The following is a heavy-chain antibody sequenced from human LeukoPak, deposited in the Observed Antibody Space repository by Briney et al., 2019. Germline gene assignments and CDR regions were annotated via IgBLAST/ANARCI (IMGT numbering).Heavy chain of an antibody. CDR3: ARGFSNSPFADY. V-gene: IGHV4-59*01. J-gene: IGHJ4*02. CDR2: IYYSGST. Sequence: SETLSLTCTVSGDSISTYYWSWIRQPPGQGLEWIGYIYYSGSTDYNPSLKSRVTISIDTSKNQFSLKLSSVTAADTAMYYCARGFSNSPFADYWGQGTLVTVSS. D-gene: IGHD6-6*01. CDR1: GDSISTYY.